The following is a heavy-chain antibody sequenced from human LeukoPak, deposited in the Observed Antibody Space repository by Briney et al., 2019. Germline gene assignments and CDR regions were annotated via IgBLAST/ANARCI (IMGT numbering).Heavy chain of an antibody. D-gene: IGHD1-7*01. V-gene: IGHV1-69*01. J-gene: IGHJ4*02. Sequence: SVKVSCKVSGDRFSSYTITWVRQAPGQGLEWMGGIIPIFGTANYAQKFQGRVTITADESTSTAYMELSSLRSEDTAVYYCASNVELEADDGGMFDYWGQGTLVTVSS. CDR2: IIPIFGTA. CDR1: GDRFSSYT. CDR3: ASNVELEADDGGMFDY.